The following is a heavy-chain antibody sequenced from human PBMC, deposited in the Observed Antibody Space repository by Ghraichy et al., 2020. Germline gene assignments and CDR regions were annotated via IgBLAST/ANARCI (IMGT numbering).Heavy chain of an antibody. D-gene: IGHD2-21*02. CDR2: ISGSGGST. Sequence: GGSLRLSCAASGFTFSSYAMSWVRQAPGKGLEWVSAISGSGGSTYYADSVKGRFTISRDNSKNTLYLQMNSLRAEDTAVYYCAKVWGCGGDCYSRDDYWGQGTLVTVSS. V-gene: IGHV3-23*01. J-gene: IGHJ4*02. CDR3: AKVWGCGGDCYSRDDY. CDR1: GFTFSSYA.